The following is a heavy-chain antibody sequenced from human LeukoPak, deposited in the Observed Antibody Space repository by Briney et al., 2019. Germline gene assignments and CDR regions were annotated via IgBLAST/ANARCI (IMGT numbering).Heavy chain of an antibody. CDR1: GYTFTGYY. CDR3: ATFRAARLWDWFDP. V-gene: IGHV1-2*02. D-gene: IGHD6-6*01. Sequence: GASVNVSCKASGYTFTGYYMHWVRQAPGQGLEWMGWINPNSGGTNYAQKFQGRVTMTRDTSISTAYMELSRLRSDDTAVYYCATFRAARLWDWFDPWGPGTLVTVSS. J-gene: IGHJ5*02. CDR2: INPNSGGT.